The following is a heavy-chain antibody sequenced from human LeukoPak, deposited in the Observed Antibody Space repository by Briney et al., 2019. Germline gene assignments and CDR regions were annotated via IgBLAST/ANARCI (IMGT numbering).Heavy chain of an antibody. CDR1: GFSVNSNF. J-gene: IGHJ3*01. CDR2: IYDSGSS. D-gene: IGHD3-16*02. Sequence: PGGSLRLSCAVSGFSVNSNFMTWIRQAPVKGLEWVSLIYDSGSSYYADSVRDRFSMSRDSSTNTLYLQMNSLRAEDTAVYYCARSIVLWHMGYDAFDEWGPGTMVTVSS. CDR3: ARSIVLWHMGYDAFDE. V-gene: IGHV3-66*01.